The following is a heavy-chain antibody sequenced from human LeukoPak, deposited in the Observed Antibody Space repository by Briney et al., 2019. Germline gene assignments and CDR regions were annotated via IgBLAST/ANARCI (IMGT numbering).Heavy chain of an antibody. J-gene: IGHJ5*02. CDR1: AGSFSADF. V-gene: IGHV4-34*01. Sequence: SETLSLTSAVYAGSFSADFWSSIREPPRQGLECVWEINHSGSTNYNPSLKSQVNISVDKSKKQFSLKLSSVTAADTALYYCARQDYYDSSGHNWFDPWGQGTLVTVSS. D-gene: IGHD3-22*01. CDR2: INHSGST. CDR3: ARQDYYDSSGHNWFDP.